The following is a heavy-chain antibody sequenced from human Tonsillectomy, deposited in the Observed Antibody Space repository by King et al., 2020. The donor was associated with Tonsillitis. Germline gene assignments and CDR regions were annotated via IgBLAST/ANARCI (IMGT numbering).Heavy chain of an antibody. J-gene: IGHJ3*02. Sequence: VQLVESGGGLVKPGGSLRLSCAASGFTFSSYSMNWVRQAPGKGLEWVSSISSSSSYIYYADSVKGRFTIPRDNAKNSLYLQMNSLRAEDTAVYYCARDPPQPIPGPRVWFGELSRDDAFDIWGEGTMGTLSS. D-gene: IGHD3-10*01. CDR1: GFTFSSYS. V-gene: IGHV3-21*01. CDR2: ISSSSSYI. CDR3: ARDPPQPIPGPRVWFGELSRDDAFDI.